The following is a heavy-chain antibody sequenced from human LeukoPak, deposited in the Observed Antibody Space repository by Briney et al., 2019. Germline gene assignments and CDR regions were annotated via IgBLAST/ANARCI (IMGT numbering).Heavy chain of an antibody. CDR3: ARDFCSGGSCYPRGDWFDP. Sequence: SETLSLTCTVSGGSISSYYWSWIRQPPGKGLEWIGYIYYSGSTNYNPSLKSRVTISVDTSKNQFSLKLSSVTAADTAVYYCARDFCSGGSCYPRGDWFDPWGQGTLVTVSS. CDR1: GGSISSYY. V-gene: IGHV4-59*01. D-gene: IGHD2-15*01. J-gene: IGHJ5*02. CDR2: IYYSGST.